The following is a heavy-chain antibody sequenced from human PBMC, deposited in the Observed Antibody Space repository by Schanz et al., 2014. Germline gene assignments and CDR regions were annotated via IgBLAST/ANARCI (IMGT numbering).Heavy chain of an antibody. D-gene: IGHD2-21*01. J-gene: IGHJ4*02. CDR3: AKSKSQLPLFDY. CDR2: MIGSGSSV. CDR1: RIIFGTYS. V-gene: IGHV3-23*04. Sequence: EVQLVESGGGLVKPGGSLRLSCTASRIIFGTYSMNWIRQTPKGLEWVSRMIGSGSSVFYADSVKGRFTISRDNLKNTVYLQMNSLRAGDTAVYYCAKSKSQLPLFDYWGQGTLVAVSS.